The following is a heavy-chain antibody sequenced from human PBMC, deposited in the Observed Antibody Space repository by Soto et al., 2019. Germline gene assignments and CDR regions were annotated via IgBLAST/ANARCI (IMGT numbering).Heavy chain of an antibody. Sequence: LSLTCTVSGGSINNHYWSWIRQPPGKGLEWLGYVYYNGITNYNPSLKSRVTISVDTSKNQFSLNLSSVTAADTAIYYCTRANGRSSGIDYWGQGTLVTVSS. J-gene: IGHJ4*02. V-gene: IGHV4-59*11. CDR1: GGSINNHY. D-gene: IGHD6-6*01. CDR2: VYYNGIT. CDR3: TRANGRSSGIDY.